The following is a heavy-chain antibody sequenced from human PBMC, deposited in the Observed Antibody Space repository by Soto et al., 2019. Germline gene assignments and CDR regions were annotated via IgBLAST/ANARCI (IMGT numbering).Heavy chain of an antibody. Sequence: ASVKVSCKASGYIFTSCAMQWVRQAPGQGLEWMGWINAYNGKTNYAQKLQGRVTITTDTSTSTAYMELRSLRSDDTAAYYCATDPGEKLLPYYYHGMDVWGQGTTVTVSS. CDR3: ATDPGEKLLPYYYHGMDV. CDR2: INAYNGKT. J-gene: IGHJ6*02. V-gene: IGHV1-18*04. D-gene: IGHD3-10*01. CDR1: GYIFTSCA.